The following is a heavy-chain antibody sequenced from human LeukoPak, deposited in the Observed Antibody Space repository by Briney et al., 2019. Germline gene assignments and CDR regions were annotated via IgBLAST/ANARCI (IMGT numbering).Heavy chain of an antibody. CDR1: GFMFGIYA. J-gene: IGHJ4*02. V-gene: IGHV3-23*01. CDR3: AKDRRVRGYYFLGRGGYFDY. Sequence: TGGSLRLSCAASGFMFGIYAMRCVPEAPGKGLEWVATITATAVTSYFADSVKGRFTISIDNSRNTLYLQMSSLRADDTAIYFYAKDRRVRGYYFLGRGGYFDYWGQGSLVTVS. D-gene: IGHD3-3*01. CDR2: ITATAVTS.